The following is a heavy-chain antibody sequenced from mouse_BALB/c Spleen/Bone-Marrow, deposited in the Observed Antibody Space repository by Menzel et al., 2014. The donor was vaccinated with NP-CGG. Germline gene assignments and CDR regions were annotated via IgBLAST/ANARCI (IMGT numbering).Heavy chain of an antibody. CDR1: GYTFTSYW. Sequence: VQLVESGAELVRPGASVKLSCKASGYTFTSYWMNWVKQRPEQGLEWIGRIDPYDSETHYNQKFKDKAILTVDKSSSTAYMQLSSLISEDSAVYYCASYDGFPWFAYWGQGTLATVSA. J-gene: IGHJ3*01. CDR3: ASYDGFPWFAY. D-gene: IGHD2-3*01. V-gene: IGHV1-74*01. CDR2: IDPYDSET.